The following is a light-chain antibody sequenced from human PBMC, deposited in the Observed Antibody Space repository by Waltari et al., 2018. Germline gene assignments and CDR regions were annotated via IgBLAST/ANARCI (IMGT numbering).Light chain of an antibody. J-gene: IGKJ4*01. CDR1: QSVSNY. V-gene: IGKV3-11*01. CDR3: QQRSNWPPT. CDR2: DAS. Sequence: EIVLTQSPVTLSLSPGERATPSCRASQSVSNYLAWYQQKPGQAPRLLIYDASNRATGIPARFSGSGSGTDFTLTISSLEPEDFAVYYCQQRSNWPPTFGGGTKVEIK.